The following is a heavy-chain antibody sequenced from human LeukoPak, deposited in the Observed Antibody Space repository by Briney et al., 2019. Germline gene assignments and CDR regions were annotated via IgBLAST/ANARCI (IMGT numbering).Heavy chain of an antibody. CDR2: ISYDGSNE. CDR3: AKRDGSRYWNFDY. V-gene: IGHV3-30*18. D-gene: IGHD3-22*01. J-gene: IGHJ4*02. CDR1: GFTFSSYD. Sequence: GGSLRLSCAASGFTFSSYDMHWVRQAPGKGLEWVAVISYDGSNEYYADSVEGRFTISRDNSKNTLYLQMNSLRAEDTAVYYCAKRDGSRYWNFDYWGQGTLVTVSS.